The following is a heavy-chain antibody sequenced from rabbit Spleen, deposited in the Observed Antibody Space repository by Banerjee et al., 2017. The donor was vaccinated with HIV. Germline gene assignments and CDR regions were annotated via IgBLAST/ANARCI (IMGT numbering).Heavy chain of an antibody. CDR3: ARDLDGVIGWNFGW. CDR2: IVAGSSGDT. D-gene: IGHD1-1*01. J-gene: IGHJ4*01. CDR1: GFDFSSRYY. V-gene: IGHV1S45*01. Sequence: QEQLVESGGGLVQPEASLTVTCKASGFDFSSRYYMCWVRQAPGKGLEWIACIVAGSSGDTYYANWAKGRFTISRTSSTTVTLQVTSLTAADTATYFCARDLDGVIGWNFGWWGPGTLVTVS.